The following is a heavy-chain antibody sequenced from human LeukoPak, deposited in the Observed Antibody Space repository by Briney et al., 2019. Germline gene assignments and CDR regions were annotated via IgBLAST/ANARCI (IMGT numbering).Heavy chain of an antibody. CDR1: GFTFSSYA. CDR3: ARDSSRFYYYYGMDV. V-gene: IGHV3-23*01. CDR2: ISGSGGST. J-gene: IGHJ6*02. Sequence: GGSLRLSCAASGFTFSSYAMSWVRQAPGKGLEWVSAISGSGGSTYYADSAKGRFTISRDNAKNSLYLQMNSLRAEDTAVYYCARDSSRFYYYYGMDVWGQGTTVTVSS.